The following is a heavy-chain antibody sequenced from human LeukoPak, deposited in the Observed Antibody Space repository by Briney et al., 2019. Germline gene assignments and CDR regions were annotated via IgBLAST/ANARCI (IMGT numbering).Heavy chain of an antibody. CDR3: ARDDLEALDY. D-gene: IGHD3-3*01. Sequence: GGSLRLSCAASGFTFSSYGMHWVRQAPGKGLEWVSAISGSGGGTYYAGSVKGRFTISRDNSKNTLYLQMNSLRAEDTAVYYCARDDLEALDYWGQGTLVTVSS. J-gene: IGHJ4*02. CDR2: ISGSGGGT. CDR1: GFTFSSYG. V-gene: IGHV3-23*01.